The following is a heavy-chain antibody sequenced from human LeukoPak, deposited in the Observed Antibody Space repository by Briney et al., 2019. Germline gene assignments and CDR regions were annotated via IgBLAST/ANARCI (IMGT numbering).Heavy chain of an antibody. Sequence: PGGSLRLSCAASGFTSSSYGMHWVRQAPGKGLEWVAVIWYDGSNKYYADSVKGRFTISRDNSKNTLYLQMNSLRAEDTAVYYCARDTYYDILTGYYIRGYYGMDVWGQGTTVTVSS. J-gene: IGHJ6*02. CDR1: GFTSSSYG. D-gene: IGHD3-9*01. V-gene: IGHV3-33*01. CDR2: IWYDGSNK. CDR3: ARDTYYDILTGYYIRGYYGMDV.